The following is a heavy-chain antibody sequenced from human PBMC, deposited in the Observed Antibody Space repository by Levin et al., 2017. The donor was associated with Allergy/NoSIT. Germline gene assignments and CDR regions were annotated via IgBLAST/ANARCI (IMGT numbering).Heavy chain of an antibody. Sequence: LRLSCKVSGGSISSGSYYWSWLRPPAAKGLEWIGRIYSSGSANYNSSLKSRVIISVDTSKNQSSLMFSSVTAADTAVYFYARAEACAEHWGQGTLVTVSS. V-gene: IGHV4-61*02. CDR3: ARAEACAEH. CDR2: IYSSGSA. D-gene: IGHD1-14*01. J-gene: IGHJ4*02. CDR1: GGSISSGSYY.